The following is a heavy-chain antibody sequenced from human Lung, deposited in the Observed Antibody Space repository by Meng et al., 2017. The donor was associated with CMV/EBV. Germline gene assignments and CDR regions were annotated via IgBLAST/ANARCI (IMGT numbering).Heavy chain of an antibody. CDR1: GGSISSSNW. D-gene: IGHD6-19*01. Sequence: GQLQDSGPGLVKPSGTLSLTCAVSGGSISSSNWWSWGRQPPGKGLEWIGEIYHSGSTNYNPSLKSRVTISVDKSKNQFSLKLSSVTAADTAVYYCASFPPPGKQWLVTDYWGQGTLVTVSS. V-gene: IGHV4-4*02. CDR3: ASFPPPGKQWLVTDY. CDR2: IYHSGST. J-gene: IGHJ4*02.